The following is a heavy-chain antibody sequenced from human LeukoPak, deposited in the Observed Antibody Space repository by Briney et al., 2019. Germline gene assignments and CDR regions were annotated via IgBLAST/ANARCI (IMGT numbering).Heavy chain of an antibody. CDR3: ARDYCSGGSCYLVLDP. D-gene: IGHD2-15*01. J-gene: IGHJ5*02. CDR1: GYTFTSYG. Sequence: ASVQVSCKASGYTFTSYGSSWVRQAPGQGLEWMGWINAYNGNTNYAQKLQGRVTMTTDTSTSTAYMELRSLRSDDTAVYYCARDYCSGGSCYLVLDPWGQGTLVTVSS. V-gene: IGHV1-18*01. CDR2: INAYNGNT.